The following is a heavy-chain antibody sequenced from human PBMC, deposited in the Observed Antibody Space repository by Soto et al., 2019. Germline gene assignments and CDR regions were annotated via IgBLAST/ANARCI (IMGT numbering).Heavy chain of an antibody. CDR3: ARGGYYYDSSGYYSDY. Sequence: GGSLRLSCAASGFTFSSYSMNWVRQAPGKGLEWVSSISSSSYIYYADSVKGRFTISRDNAKNSLYLQMNSLRAEDTAVYYCARGGYYYDSSGYYSDYWGQGTLVTVSS. V-gene: IGHV3-21*01. D-gene: IGHD3-22*01. CDR1: GFTFSSYS. J-gene: IGHJ4*02. CDR2: ISSSSYI.